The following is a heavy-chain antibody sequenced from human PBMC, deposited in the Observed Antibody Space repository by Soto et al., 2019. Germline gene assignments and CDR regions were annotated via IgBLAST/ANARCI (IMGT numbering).Heavy chain of an antibody. CDR1: GYTFSNYW. CDR3: ARHVGDGYKNPRDLRWFDP. CDR2: IYPGDSDT. D-gene: IGHD5-12*01. Sequence: PVESLKISCKGSGYTFSNYWIAWVRQMPGKGLEYMGSIYPGDSDTRYSPSFQGQVTISADKSISTAYLQSSSLKASDTAIYYCARHVGDGYKNPRDLRWFDPWGQGTLVTVPQ. J-gene: IGHJ5*02. V-gene: IGHV5-51*01.